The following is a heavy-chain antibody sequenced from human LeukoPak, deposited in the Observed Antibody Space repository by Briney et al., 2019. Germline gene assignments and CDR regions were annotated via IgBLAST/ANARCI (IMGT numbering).Heavy chain of an antibody. CDR3: AKNDDYGDYSIGY. J-gene: IGHJ4*02. D-gene: IGHD4-17*01. CDR1: GGSIRSSYYY. CDR2: IYDSGST. V-gene: IGHV4-39*02. Sequence: PSETLSLTCTVSGGSIRSSYYYWGWIRQPPGKGLEWIGSIYDSGSTNFNPSLKSRVTISVDSSKNHFSLKLSSVTAADTAVYYCAKNDDYGDYSIGYWGQGTLVTVSS.